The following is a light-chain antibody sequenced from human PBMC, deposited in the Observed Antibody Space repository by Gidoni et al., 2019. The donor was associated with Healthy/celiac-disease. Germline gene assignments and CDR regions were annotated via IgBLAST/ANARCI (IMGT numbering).Light chain of an antibody. V-gene: IGKV1-39*01. CDR2: AAS. CDR3: QQSYSTPWT. J-gene: IGKJ1*01. CDR1: QSISSY. Sequence: DIQMTPSPPSLSASVGDRVTITCRASQSISSYLNWYQQKPGKAPKLLIYAASSLQSGVPSRFSGSGSGTDCTLTISSLQPEDFATYYCQQSYSTPWTFGQGTKVEIK.